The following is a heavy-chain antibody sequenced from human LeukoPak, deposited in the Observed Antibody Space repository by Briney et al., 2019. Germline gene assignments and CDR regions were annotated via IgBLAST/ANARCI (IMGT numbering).Heavy chain of an antibody. CDR2: IRGSGGST. Sequence: GGSLRLSCAASGFTFSAYAMSWVRQAPGKGLEWVSVIRGSGGSTYYADSVKGRFTISRDNSKNTLYLQMNSLRAEDTAIHYCAKDLYGDYGGIDYWGQGTLVTVSS. CDR3: AKDLYGDYGGIDY. CDR1: GFTFSAYA. D-gene: IGHD4-17*01. J-gene: IGHJ4*02. V-gene: IGHV3-23*01.